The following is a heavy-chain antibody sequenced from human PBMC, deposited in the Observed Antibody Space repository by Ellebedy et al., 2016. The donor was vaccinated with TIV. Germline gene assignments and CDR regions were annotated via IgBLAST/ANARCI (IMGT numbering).Heavy chain of an antibody. Sequence: SETLSLTCTVSGGSISSYYWSWIRQPPGKGLEWIGYIYYSGSTNYNPSLKSRVTISVDTSKNQFSLKLSSVTAADTAVYYCAREPYGSGKKPSHFFHHYYYYGMDVWGQGTTVTVSS. CDR3: AREPYGSGKKPSHFFHHYYYYGMDV. J-gene: IGHJ6*02. D-gene: IGHD3-10*01. CDR1: GGSISSYY. CDR2: IYYSGST. V-gene: IGHV4-59*12.